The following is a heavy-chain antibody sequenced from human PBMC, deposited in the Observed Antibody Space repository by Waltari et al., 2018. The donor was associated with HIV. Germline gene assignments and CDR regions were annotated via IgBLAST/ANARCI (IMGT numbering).Heavy chain of an antibody. Sequence: QVQLVQSGAEVKKPGSSVRVSCKVSGGTFSSYAINWVRQAPRQGLGWMGGIIPAFGTANYAERFQGRVTITADEYTSTAYMDLSSLRSEDTAVYFCARDHRGNKLLYGMDVWGQGTTVTV. CDR1: GGTFSSYA. CDR2: IIPAFGTA. J-gene: IGHJ6*02. CDR3: ARDHRGNKLLYGMDV. V-gene: IGHV1-69*01.